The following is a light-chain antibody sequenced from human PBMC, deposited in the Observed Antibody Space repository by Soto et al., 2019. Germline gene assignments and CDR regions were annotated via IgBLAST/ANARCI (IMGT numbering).Light chain of an antibody. CDR3: QQRSNWPT. Sequence: ETGLTQSPATLSLSPGERATLSCRASQSVTDNYLAWYQQKPGQAPRLVISGASSRTSGIPDRFSASGSGTDFTLTISSLESEDFAIYYCQQRSNWPTFGQGTRLEI. J-gene: IGKJ5*01. CDR1: QSVTDNY. CDR2: GAS. V-gene: IGKV3D-20*02.